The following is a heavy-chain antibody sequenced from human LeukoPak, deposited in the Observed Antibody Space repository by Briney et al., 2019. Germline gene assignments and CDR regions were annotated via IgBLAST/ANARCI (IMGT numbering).Heavy chain of an antibody. D-gene: IGHD5-12*01. CDR2: IIPNFGTA. Sequence: GASVKVSCKASGGTFSSYAISWVRQAPGQGLEWMGGIIPNFGTANYAQKFQGRVTITTDESTSTAYMELSSLRSEDTAVYYCARVDSGYDRNWFDPWGQGTLVTVSS. J-gene: IGHJ5*02. CDR1: GGTFSSYA. V-gene: IGHV1-69*05. CDR3: ARVDSGYDRNWFDP.